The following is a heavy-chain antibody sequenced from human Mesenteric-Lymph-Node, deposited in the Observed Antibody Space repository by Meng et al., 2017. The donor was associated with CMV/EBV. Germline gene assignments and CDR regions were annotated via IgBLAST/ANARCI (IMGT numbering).Heavy chain of an antibody. CDR3: GNGLDGGRYALWAFDI. J-gene: IGHJ3*02. V-gene: IGHV3-23*03. Sequence: GESLKISCAASGFTFSSYAMSWVRQAPGKGLEWVSVIYSGGSSTYYADSVQGRFTVSRDNSRNTLYLQMNSLRPEDTAIYYCGNGLDGGRYALWAFDIWGQGTMVAVSS. CDR1: GFTFSSYA. CDR2: IYSGGSST. D-gene: IGHD2-21*01.